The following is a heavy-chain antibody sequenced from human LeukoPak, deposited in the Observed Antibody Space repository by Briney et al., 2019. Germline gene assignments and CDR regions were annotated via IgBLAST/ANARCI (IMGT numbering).Heavy chain of an antibody. V-gene: IGHV4-59*08. CDR1: GGSISSYY. Sequence: KPSETLSLTCTVSGGSISSYYWSWIRQPPGKGLEWIGYIYYSGSTNYNPSLKSRVTISVDTSKNQFSLKLSSVTAADTAVYYCARAGTTVTTNWFDPWGQGTLVTVSS. J-gene: IGHJ5*02. D-gene: IGHD4-17*01. CDR3: ARAGTTVTTNWFDP. CDR2: IYYSGST.